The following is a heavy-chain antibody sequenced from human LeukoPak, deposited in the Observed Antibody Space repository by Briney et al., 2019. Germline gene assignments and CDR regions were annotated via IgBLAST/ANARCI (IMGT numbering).Heavy chain of an antibody. CDR3: ARDWNGSGTAFDH. D-gene: IGHD1-1*01. V-gene: IGHV3-7*05. CDR1: GFSFSAYW. J-gene: IGHJ4*02. Sequence: GGSLRLSCAASGFSFSAYWMSWVRQAPGKGLEWVANIEVDGTEKYYVDSVKGRFTIARDNAKNSLSLQMSGLRAEDTAVYYCARDWNGSGTAFDHWGQGTLVTVSS. CDR2: IEVDGTEK.